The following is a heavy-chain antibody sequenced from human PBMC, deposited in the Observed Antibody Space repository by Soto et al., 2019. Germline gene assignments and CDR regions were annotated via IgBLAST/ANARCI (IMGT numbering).Heavy chain of an antibody. V-gene: IGHV4-4*07. Sequence: SETLSLTCTVSGGSISSYYWSWIRQPAGKGLEWIGRIYTSGSTNYNPSLKSRVTMSVDTSKNQFSLKLSSVTAADTAVYYCARDASYPKEHHFDYWGQGTLVTVSS. CDR2: IYTSGST. CDR3: ARDASYPKEHHFDY. J-gene: IGHJ4*02. D-gene: IGHD1-26*01. CDR1: GGSISSYY.